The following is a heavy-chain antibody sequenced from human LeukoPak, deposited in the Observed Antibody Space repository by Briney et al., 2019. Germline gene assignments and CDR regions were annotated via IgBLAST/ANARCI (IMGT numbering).Heavy chain of an antibody. J-gene: IGHJ5*02. CDR3: ARDAQRLVVPATNWFDP. V-gene: IGHV3-21*01. Sequence: GGSLRLSCAASGFTFSSYGMTWVRQAPGKGLEWVSSIRSSSSYIYYADSVKGRFTISRDNAKNSLYLQMNSLRAEDTAVYYCARDAQRLVVPATNWFDPWGQGTLVIVSS. CDR2: IRSSSSYI. CDR1: GFTFSSYG. D-gene: IGHD2-2*01.